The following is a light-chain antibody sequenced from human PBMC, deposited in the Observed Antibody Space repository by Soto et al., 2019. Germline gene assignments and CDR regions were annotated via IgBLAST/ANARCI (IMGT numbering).Light chain of an antibody. V-gene: IGKV3-15*01. Sequence: EIVMTQSPATLSVSPGERATLSCRASQSVSSDLAWYQHKPGQAPRLLIYGASTRATGIPARFSGSGSGTEFYLTISSLQSEDFAVYYCLQYNNWPPKQYTFGQGTKLEIK. J-gene: IGKJ2*01. CDR2: GAS. CDR3: LQYNNWPPKQYT. CDR1: QSVSSD.